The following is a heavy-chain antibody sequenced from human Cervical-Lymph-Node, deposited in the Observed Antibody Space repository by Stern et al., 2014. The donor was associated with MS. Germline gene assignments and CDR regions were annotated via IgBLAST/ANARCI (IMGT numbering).Heavy chain of an antibody. CDR2: ISAYNGNT. CDR1: GYSFSSYG. Sequence: QVQLVESGAEVKKPGASVKVSCKASGYSFSSYGIGWVRQVPGQGLEWMGWISAYNGNTNYAQKLQCIVTMTTDTSTSTAYMELRSLISDDTAVYYCARGLLGSENSFDIWGQGTMVTVSA. V-gene: IGHV1-18*01. D-gene: IGHD2-15*01. J-gene: IGHJ3*02. CDR3: ARGLLGSENSFDI.